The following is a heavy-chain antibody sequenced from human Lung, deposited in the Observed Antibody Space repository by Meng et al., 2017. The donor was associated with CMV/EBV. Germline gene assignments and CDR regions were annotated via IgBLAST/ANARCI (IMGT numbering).Heavy chain of an antibody. CDR2: ISYGGST. CDR3: ARIFPSYYYKYDREV. V-gene: IGHV4-39*06. CDR1: GASITYHTYF. D-gene: IGHD3-3*01. J-gene: IGHJ6*03. Sequence: SETLSLXXSVSGASITYHTYFWDWLRQPPGKGLEWIGSISYGGSTLYNSSLKSRVSISLYASEGQVTLRLNSVTAADTAVYYCARIFPSYYYKYDREVWGRGTXLTVAS.